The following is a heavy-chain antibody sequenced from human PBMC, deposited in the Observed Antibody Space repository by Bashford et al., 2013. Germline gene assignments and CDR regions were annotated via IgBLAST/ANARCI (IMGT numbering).Heavy chain of an antibody. CDR2: IYWDDVQ. Sequence: SGPTLVKPTQTLTLTCNFAGFSLTTYGVGVGWIRQPPGKALEWLALIYWDDVQRLSPSLMSRLTIDRDPSKNQVVLTMTNVDPTDTATYYCVHRQGDGGAVFDFWGQGTLVTVSS. V-gene: IGHV2-5*02. CDR3: VHRQGDGGAVFDF. J-gene: IGHJ4*02. CDR1: GFSLTTYGVG.